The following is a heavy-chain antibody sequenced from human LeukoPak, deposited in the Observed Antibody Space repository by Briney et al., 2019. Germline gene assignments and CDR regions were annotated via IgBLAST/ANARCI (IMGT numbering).Heavy chain of an antibody. CDR2: IYFSGGNT. J-gene: IGHJ4*02. Sequence: GGSLRLSCAASGFTFSNYAVSWVRQAPGKGLEWVSSIYFSGGNTYSADSVKGRFTISRDNSRNTLYLQMNSLRAEDTAVYYCVKDQGEAIVPRRFDYWGQGTLVTVSS. CDR3: VKDQGEAIVPRRFDY. D-gene: IGHD6-6*01. V-gene: IGHV3-23*01. CDR1: GFTFSNYA.